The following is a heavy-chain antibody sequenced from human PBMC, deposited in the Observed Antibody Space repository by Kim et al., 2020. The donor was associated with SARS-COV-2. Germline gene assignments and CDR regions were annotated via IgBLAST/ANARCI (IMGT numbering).Heavy chain of an antibody. Sequence: GGSLRLSCAASGFTFSSYWMHWVRQAPGKGLMWVSRISDDVSSTSYADSVKGRFTISRDNAKNTLYLQMNSLRAEDTAVYYCARVRNYYYYGMDVWGQGTTVTVSS. V-gene: IGHV3-74*01. CDR1: GFTFSSYW. CDR3: ARVRNYYYYGMDV. CDR2: ISDDVSST. J-gene: IGHJ6*02.